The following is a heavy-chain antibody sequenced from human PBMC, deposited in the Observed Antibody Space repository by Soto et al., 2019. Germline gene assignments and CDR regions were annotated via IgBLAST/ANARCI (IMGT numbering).Heavy chain of an antibody. J-gene: IGHJ5*02. CDR1: GFTFSSYA. D-gene: IGHD6-19*01. CDR3: AKGRIAVAAPYNWFDP. Sequence: EVKLLESGGGLVQPGGSLRLSCAASGFTFSSYAMSWVRQAPGKGLEWVSTITGGGDNTHYADSVKGRFTISRDNSKNTLSLQMNRLRVEDTAVYHCAKGRIAVAAPYNWFDPWAREPWSPSPQ. V-gene: IGHV3-23*01. CDR2: ITGGGDNT.